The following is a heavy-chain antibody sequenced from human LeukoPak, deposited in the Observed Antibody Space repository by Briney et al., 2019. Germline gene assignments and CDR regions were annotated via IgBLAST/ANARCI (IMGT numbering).Heavy chain of an antibody. CDR1: GYTFTGYY. J-gene: IGHJ3*02. D-gene: IGHD6-19*01. Sequence: ASVKVSCKAPGYTFTGYYMHWVRQAPGQGLEWMGWINPNSGVTNYAQKFQGRVTMTRDTSITTAYMELSRLRSDDTAVYCCARIGYSSGWYEGRDAFDIWGQGTMVTVSS. CDR2: INPNSGVT. CDR3: ARIGYSSGWYEGRDAFDI. V-gene: IGHV1-2*02.